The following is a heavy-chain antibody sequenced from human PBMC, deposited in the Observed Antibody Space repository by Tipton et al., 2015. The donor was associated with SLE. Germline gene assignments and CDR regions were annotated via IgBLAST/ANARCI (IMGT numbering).Heavy chain of an antibody. D-gene: IGHD6-19*01. CDR3: ARGQHRSGWY. Sequence: LRLSCAVYGSFSGYYWSWIRQPPGKGLEWIGEINHSGSTNYNPSLKSRVTISVDTSKNQFSLKLSSVTAADTAVYYCARGQHRSGWYWGQGTLVTVSS. J-gene: IGHJ4*02. V-gene: IGHV4-34*01. CDR1: GSFSGYY. CDR2: INHSGST.